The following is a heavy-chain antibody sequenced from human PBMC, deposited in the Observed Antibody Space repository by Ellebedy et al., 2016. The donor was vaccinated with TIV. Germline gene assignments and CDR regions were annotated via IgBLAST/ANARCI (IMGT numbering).Heavy chain of an antibody. V-gene: IGHV1-18*01. CDR2: ISVYNGNI. J-gene: IGHJ4*02. D-gene: IGHD6-19*01. CDR1: GYTFTSYG. Sequence: AASVKVSCKASGYTFTSYGTSWVRQAPGQGLEWTGWISVYNGNINYAQKFQGRVTMTTATSTSTAYTELRGLRSDDTAVYDCARSERSGWYVTFDYWGQGTPVTVSS. CDR3: ARSERSGWYVTFDY.